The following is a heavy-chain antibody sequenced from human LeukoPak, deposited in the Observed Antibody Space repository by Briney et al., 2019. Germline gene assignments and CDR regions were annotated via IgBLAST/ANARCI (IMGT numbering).Heavy chain of an antibody. CDR3: AHSRAYSSSSDRTFDY. CDR1: GFSLSTSRVG. V-gene: IGHV2-5*01. Sequence: SGPTLVKPTQTLTLTCTFSGFSLSTSRVGVGWIRQPPGKALEWLALIYWNDDKRYSPSLKSRLTITKDTSKNQVVLTMTNMDPVDTATYYCAHSRAYSSSSDRTFDYWGQGTLVTVSS. CDR2: IYWNDDK. D-gene: IGHD6-6*01. J-gene: IGHJ4*02.